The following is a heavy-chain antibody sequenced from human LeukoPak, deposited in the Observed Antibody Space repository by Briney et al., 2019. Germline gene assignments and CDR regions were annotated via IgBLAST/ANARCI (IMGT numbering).Heavy chain of an antibody. J-gene: IGHJ4*02. D-gene: IGHD4-11*01. CDR1: GYTFTSYY. CDR2: INPSGGST. Sequence: GASVKVSCKASGYTFTSYYMHWVRQAPGQGLEWMGIINPSGGSTSYAQKFQGRVTMTRDMSTSTVYTELSSLRSEDTAVYYCARDRDDYSNYVVSYFDYWGQGTLVTVSS. CDR3: ARDRDDYSNYVVSYFDY. V-gene: IGHV1-46*01.